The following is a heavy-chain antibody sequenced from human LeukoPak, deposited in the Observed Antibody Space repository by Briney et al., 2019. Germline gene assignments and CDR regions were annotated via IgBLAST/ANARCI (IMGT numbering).Heavy chain of an antibody. Sequence: GASVKVSCKASGYAFIDFAISWVRQAPGQGLEWMGWISAYTGNTNYAQTLQGRVTMTTDTSRATAYMELGSLRSDDTAIYYCARGERAWPLDYWGQGTLVTVSS. CDR2: ISAYTGNT. J-gene: IGHJ4*02. CDR3: ARGERAWPLDY. CDR1: GYAFIDFA. V-gene: IGHV1-18*01. D-gene: IGHD1-26*01.